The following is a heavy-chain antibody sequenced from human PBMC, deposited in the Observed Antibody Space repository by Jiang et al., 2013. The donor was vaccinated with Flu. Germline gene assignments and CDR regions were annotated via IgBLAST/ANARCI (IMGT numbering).Heavy chain of an antibody. Sequence: KPSETLSLTCTVSGGSISSYYWSWIRQPPGKGLEWIGYIYYSGSTNYNPSLKSRVTISVDTSKNQFSLKLSSVTAADTAVYYCARGLGDFWSGYYHYFDYWGQGTLVTVSS. CDR2: IYYSGST. CDR1: GGSISSYY. D-gene: IGHD3-3*01. CDR3: ARGLGDFWSGYYHYFDY. V-gene: IGHV4-59*01. J-gene: IGHJ4*02.